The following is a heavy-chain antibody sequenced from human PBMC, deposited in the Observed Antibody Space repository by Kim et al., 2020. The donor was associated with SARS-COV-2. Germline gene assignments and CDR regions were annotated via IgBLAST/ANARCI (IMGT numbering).Heavy chain of an antibody. CDR3: ARDPTYYYGSGPLTPYLGGCYFDY. Sequence: GGSLRLSCAASGFTFSSYGMHWVRQAPGKGLEWVAVIWYDGSNKYYADSVKGRFTISRDNSKNTLYLQMNSLRAEDTAVYYCARDPTYYYGSGPLTPYLGGCYFDYWGQGTLVTVSS. D-gene: IGHD3-10*01. J-gene: IGHJ4*02. CDR2: IWYDGSNK. CDR1: GFTFSSYG. V-gene: IGHV3-33*01.